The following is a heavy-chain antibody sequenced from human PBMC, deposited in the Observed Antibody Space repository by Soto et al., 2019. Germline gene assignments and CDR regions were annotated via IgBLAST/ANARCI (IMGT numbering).Heavy chain of an antibody. CDR3: ARGREIFGEVTPFDH. J-gene: IGHJ4*02. D-gene: IGHD3-3*01. Sequence: QVQLQQWGAGLLKPSETLSLTCAVYGGSFSGHYWSWIRQPPGNGLEWIGEINDTGSTKYNPSLKSQVTISVDTSKNQFSLLLRSVTAADTAVYYCARGREIFGEVTPFDHWGQVTLVSVSA. CDR2: INDTGST. CDR1: GGSFSGHY. V-gene: IGHV4-34*02.